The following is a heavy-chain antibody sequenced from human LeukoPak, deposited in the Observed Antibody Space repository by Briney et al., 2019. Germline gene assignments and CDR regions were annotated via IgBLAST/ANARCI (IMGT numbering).Heavy chain of an antibody. CDR3: ARVGSVTNFGVVSYYFDY. D-gene: IGHD3-3*01. J-gene: IGHJ4*02. CDR1: GYSFDYYW. V-gene: IGHV5-51*01. Sequence: GESLKIPCKASGYSFDYYWIAWVRQMPGKGLEWMGIIYPDDSDSTYSPSFQGQVTISVDKSINTAYLQWSSLKASNTAIYYCARVGSVTNFGVVSYYFDYWGQGTLVTVSS. CDR2: IYPDDSDS.